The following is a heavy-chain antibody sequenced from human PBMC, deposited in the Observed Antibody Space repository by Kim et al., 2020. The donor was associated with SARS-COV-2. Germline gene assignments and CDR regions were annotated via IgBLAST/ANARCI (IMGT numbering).Heavy chain of an antibody. CDR2: IYYCGST. CDR1: GGSISSYY. CDR3: ARDHREWLQYTANWYFDL. Sequence: SETLSPTCTVSGGSISSYYWSWIRQPPGKGLEWIGYIYYCGSTNYNPSLKSRVTISVDTSKNQFSLKLSSVTAADTAVYYCARDHREWLQYTANWYFDLWGRGTLVTVSS. J-gene: IGHJ2*01. V-gene: IGHV4-59*01. D-gene: IGHD3-3*01.